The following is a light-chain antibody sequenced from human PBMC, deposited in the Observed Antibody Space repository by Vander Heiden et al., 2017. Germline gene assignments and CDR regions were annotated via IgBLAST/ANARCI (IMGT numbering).Light chain of an antibody. CDR2: EAS. Sequence: EIVLSLSPATLYLSPSDSTSLSCRASQSSSADLAWYQQKPGQAPRRLIYEASNRATGIPARFSGSGSGTDFTLTISSLEAEDFAVYYCQQRNHWPRTFGQGTKVEI. J-gene: IGKJ2*01. V-gene: IGKV3-11*01. CDR3: QQRNHWPRT. CDR1: QSSSAD.